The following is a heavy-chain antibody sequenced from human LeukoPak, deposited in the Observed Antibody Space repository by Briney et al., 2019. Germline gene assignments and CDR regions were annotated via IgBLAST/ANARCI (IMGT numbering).Heavy chain of an antibody. Sequence: SETLSLTCTVSGGSMSSYYWSWIRQPPGKGLEWIGYIYYSGSTKYNPSLKSRVTMSVDTSKNQFSLKLSSATAADTAVYYCARGARAGYNLEPFDYWGQGTLVTVSS. J-gene: IGHJ4*02. CDR3: ARGARAGYNLEPFDY. V-gene: IGHV4-59*08. D-gene: IGHD5-24*01. CDR1: GGSMSSYY. CDR2: IYYSGST.